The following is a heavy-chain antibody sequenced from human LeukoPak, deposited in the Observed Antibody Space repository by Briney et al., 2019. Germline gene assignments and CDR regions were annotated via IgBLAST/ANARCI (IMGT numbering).Heavy chain of an antibody. CDR1: GFTFSSYG. CDR2: IRYDGSNK. J-gene: IGHJ3*02. Sequence: GGSLRLSCAASGFTFSSYGMHWVRQAPGKGLEWVAFIRYDGSNKYYADSVKGRFTISRDNSKNTLYLQMISLRAEDTAVYYCAKGRAAAGFDAFDIWGQGTMVTVSS. CDR3: AKGRAAAGFDAFDI. V-gene: IGHV3-30*02. D-gene: IGHD6-13*01.